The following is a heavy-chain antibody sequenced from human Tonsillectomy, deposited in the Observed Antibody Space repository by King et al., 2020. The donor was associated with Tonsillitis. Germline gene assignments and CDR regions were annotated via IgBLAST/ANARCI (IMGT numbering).Heavy chain of an antibody. CDR3: AKVEYSYGPGAFDI. CDR1: GFTFSTYD. Sequence: VQLVESGGGVVQPGRSLRLSCAASGFTFSTYDMHWVRQAPGKGLEWVAVISFDGSDKYYGDSVKGRFTISRDISKNTLYLQMNSLRAEDTAVYYCAKVEYSYGPGAFDIWGQGTMVTVSS. D-gene: IGHD5-18*01. CDR2: ISFDGSDK. J-gene: IGHJ3*02. V-gene: IGHV3-30*18.